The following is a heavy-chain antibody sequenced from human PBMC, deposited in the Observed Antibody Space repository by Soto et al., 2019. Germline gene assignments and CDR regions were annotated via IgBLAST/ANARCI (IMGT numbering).Heavy chain of an antibody. CDR3: ARGLMGAATLLVSWFDP. J-gene: IGHJ5*02. V-gene: IGHV4-30-2*01. Sequence: QLQLQESGSGLVKPSQTLSLTCAVSGGSISSGGYSWSWIRQPPGKGLEWMGDIYHSGSTYYNPSLKRRVTRSVGRSKNQFSLKLSSVTAADTAVYYCARGLMGAATLLVSWFDPWGQGTLVTVSS. CDR1: GGSISSGGYS. CDR2: IYHSGST. D-gene: IGHD2-15*01.